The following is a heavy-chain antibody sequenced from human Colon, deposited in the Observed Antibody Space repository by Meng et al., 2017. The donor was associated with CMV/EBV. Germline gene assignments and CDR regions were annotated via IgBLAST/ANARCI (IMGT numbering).Heavy chain of an antibody. V-gene: IGHV2-5*01. J-gene: IGHJ5*02. D-gene: IGHD3-3*01. CDR3: AHRRTIFGGFDP. CDR1: GFSLNTVQLS. Sequence: SGPTLVKPTQTLTLTCSFSGFSLNTVQLSVGWIRQPPGKALEWLALFYWNDDQRYSPSLRNRLTITKGTSKNQLVLTMTNMDPVDTATYFCAHRRTIFGGFDPWGQGSLVTVSS. CDR2: FYWNDDQ.